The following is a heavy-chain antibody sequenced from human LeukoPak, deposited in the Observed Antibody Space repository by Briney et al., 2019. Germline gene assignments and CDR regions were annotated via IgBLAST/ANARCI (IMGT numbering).Heavy chain of an antibody. V-gene: IGHV4-59*01. CDR1: GGSISSYY. J-gene: IGHJ4*02. CDR2: IYYSGST. D-gene: IGHD5-18*01. CDR3: ARGSGPDTAMVY. Sequence: SETLSLTCTVSGGSISSYYWSWIRQPPGKGLEWIGYIYYSGSTNYNPSLKSRVTISVDTSKNQFSLKLNSVTAADTAVYYCARGSGPDTAMVYWGQGTLVTVSS.